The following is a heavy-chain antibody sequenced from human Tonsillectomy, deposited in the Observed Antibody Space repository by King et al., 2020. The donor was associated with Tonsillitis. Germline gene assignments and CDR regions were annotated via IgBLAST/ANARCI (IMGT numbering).Heavy chain of an antibody. CDR1: GFTFSSYW. J-gene: IGHJ6*02. V-gene: IGHV3-7*03. D-gene: IGHD6-19*01. CDR3: ATHRGIAVDGTGYYYYGMDV. Sequence: VQLVESGGGLVQPGGSLRLSCAASGFTFSSYWMSWVRQAPGRGLEWVANIKQDGSEKYYVDSVKGRFTISRDNAKKSLYLQMNSLRAEDTAVYYCATHRGIAVDGTGYYYYGMDVWGQGTTVTVSS. CDR2: IKQDGSEK.